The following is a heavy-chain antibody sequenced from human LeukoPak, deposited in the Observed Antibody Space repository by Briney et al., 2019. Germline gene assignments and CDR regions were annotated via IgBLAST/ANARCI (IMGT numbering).Heavy chain of an antibody. D-gene: IGHD4-17*01. CDR1: GFTFSNAW. Sequence: GGSLRLSCAASGFTFSNAWMSWVRQAPGKGLEWVGRIKSKTDGGTTDYAAPVRGRFTILRDDSKNTLYLQMNSLKTEDTAVYYCTSHDYGDSNFDYWGQGTLVTVSS. CDR2: IKSKTDGGTT. J-gene: IGHJ4*02. CDR3: TSHDYGDSNFDY. V-gene: IGHV3-15*01.